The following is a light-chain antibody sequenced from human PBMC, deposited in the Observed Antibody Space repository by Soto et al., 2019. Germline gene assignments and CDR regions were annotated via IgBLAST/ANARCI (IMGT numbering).Light chain of an antibody. CDR2: DND. CDR1: SSNVGSDF. J-gene: IGLJ2*01. CDR3: AAWDDSLSGHVV. Sequence: QSVLTQPPSVSGTPGQTVTISCSGISSNVGSDFVYWYQQVPGTAPKLLIYDNDLRPSGVPDRFSGSKSATSASLAISGLSSEDEADYYYAAWDDSLSGHVVFGGGTKLTVL. V-gene: IGLV1-47*02.